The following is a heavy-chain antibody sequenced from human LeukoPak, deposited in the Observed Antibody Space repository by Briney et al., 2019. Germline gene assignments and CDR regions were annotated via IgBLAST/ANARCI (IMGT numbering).Heavy chain of an antibody. Sequence: SETLSLTCTVSGGSISSSSYYWAWIRQPPGKGLEWIGSIHYSGSTYYNPSLQSRVTISIDTSKNQFSLKLRFMTAADTAVYYCARVRCSGGSCPYYYYYYYMDVWGKGTTVTVSS. V-gene: IGHV4-39*07. CDR3: ARVRCSGGSCPYYYYYYYMDV. J-gene: IGHJ6*03. CDR2: IHYSGST. CDR1: GGSISSSSYY. D-gene: IGHD2-15*01.